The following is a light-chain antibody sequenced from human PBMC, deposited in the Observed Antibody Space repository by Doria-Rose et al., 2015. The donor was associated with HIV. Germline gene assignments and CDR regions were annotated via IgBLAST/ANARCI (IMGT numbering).Light chain of an antibody. V-gene: IGKV3-20*01. Sequence: TQSPGTLSLSPGEGATLSCRASQSFSSTYLAWYQQKPGQAPSLLIYDGSTRATGIPGRFSASGSGTDFTLTINRLEPEDFALYYCHQYGTPWTFGQGTKVEI. CDR1: QSFSSTY. CDR2: DGS. CDR3: HQYGTPWT. J-gene: IGKJ1*01.